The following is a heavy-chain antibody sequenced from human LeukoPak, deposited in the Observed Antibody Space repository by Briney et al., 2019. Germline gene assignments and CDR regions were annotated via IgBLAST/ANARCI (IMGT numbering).Heavy chain of an antibody. Sequence: SETLSLTCTVSGGSVSSYYWSWIRQPPGKGLEWIGYIYYSGNTNYNPSLKSRVTISVDTSKNHFSLKLSSVTAADTAVYYCARGSLSKITAFDVWGQGTMVTVSS. CDR3: ARGSLSKITAFDV. V-gene: IGHV4-59*02. CDR2: IYYSGNT. CDR1: GGSVSSYY. J-gene: IGHJ3*01. D-gene: IGHD2/OR15-2a*01.